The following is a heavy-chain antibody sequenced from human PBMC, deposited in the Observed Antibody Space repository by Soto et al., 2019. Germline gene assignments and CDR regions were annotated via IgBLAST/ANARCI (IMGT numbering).Heavy chain of an antibody. CDR3: ARESEDLTSNLDY. J-gene: IGHJ4*02. Sequence: PGGSLRLSXAASGFTFTRYSMNWVRQAPGKGLEWVSSISSTTNYIYYGDSMKGRFTISRDNAKNSLYLEMNSLRAEDTAVYYCARESEDLTSNLDYWGQGTLVTVSS. V-gene: IGHV3-21*06. CDR1: GFTFTRYS. CDR2: ISSTTNYI.